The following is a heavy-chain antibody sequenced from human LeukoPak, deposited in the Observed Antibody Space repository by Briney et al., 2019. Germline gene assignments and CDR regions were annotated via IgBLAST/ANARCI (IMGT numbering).Heavy chain of an antibody. CDR1: GFTFSSYG. D-gene: IGHD2-15*01. Sequence: GGSLRLSCAASGFTFSSYGMHWVRQAPGKGLEWVAVIWYDGSYKFYADSVKGRFIISRDNSKNTLYLQMNSLRAEDTAVYYCARFVGYCSGGSCYSADYFDYWGQGTLVTVSS. V-gene: IGHV3-33*01. CDR3: ARFVGYCSGGSCYSADYFDY. CDR2: IWYDGSYK. J-gene: IGHJ4*02.